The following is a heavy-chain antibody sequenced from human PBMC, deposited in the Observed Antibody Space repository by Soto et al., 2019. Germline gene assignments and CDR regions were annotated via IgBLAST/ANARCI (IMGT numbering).Heavy chain of an antibody. D-gene: IGHD1-26*01. Sequence: GSLRLSGAASVFTFSSYAMSWVRQAPGKGLEWVSAISGSGGSTYYADSVKGRFTISRDNSKNTLYLQMNSLRAEDTAVYYCAKDRGSYFRAFDIWGQGTMVTVSS. CDR2: ISGSGGST. V-gene: IGHV3-23*01. J-gene: IGHJ3*02. CDR1: VFTFSSYA. CDR3: AKDRGSYFRAFDI.